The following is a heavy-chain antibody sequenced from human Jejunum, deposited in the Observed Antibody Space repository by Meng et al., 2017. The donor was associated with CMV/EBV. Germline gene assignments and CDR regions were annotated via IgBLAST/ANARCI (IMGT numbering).Heavy chain of an antibody. V-gene: IGHV3-7*04. CDR3: ARGHYGRDY. CDR1: GFTFSYHW. Sequence: VESGGGLVQPGVSLRLSCAASGFTFSYHWMRWVRQAPGKGLEWVAHIKKDGSEKYYVGSVKGRFTISRDDAKNSLYLQMNSLRAEDTAVYYCARGHYGRDYWGQGTLVTVSS. J-gene: IGHJ4*02. CDR2: IKKDGSEK. D-gene: IGHD3-16*01.